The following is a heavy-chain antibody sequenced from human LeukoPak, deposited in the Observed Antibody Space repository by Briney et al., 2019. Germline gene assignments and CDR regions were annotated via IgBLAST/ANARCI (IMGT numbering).Heavy chain of an antibody. CDR2: IYYSGST. Sequence: SETLSLTCTVSGGSVSSYYWSWIRQPPGKGLEWIGYIYYSGSTNYNPSLKSRVTISVDTSKNQFSLKLSSVTAAGTAVYYCARVKLERGKSIWFDPWGQGTLVTVSS. V-gene: IGHV4-59*02. CDR1: GGSVSSYY. D-gene: IGHD1-1*01. J-gene: IGHJ5*02. CDR3: ARVKLERGKSIWFDP.